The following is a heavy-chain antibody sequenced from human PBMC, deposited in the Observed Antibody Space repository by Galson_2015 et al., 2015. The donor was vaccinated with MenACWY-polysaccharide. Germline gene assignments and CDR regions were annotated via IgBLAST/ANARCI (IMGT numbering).Heavy chain of an antibody. CDR2: IYYSGST. D-gene: IGHD3-10*02. CDR3: ARDGDNYDRGVLFDP. CDR1: SGSISSSNYY. J-gene: IGHJ5*02. Sequence: LSLTCTVSSGSISSSNYYWGWIRPPPGKGLEWIGSIYYSGSTYYNPSLKSRVTISVDTSKNQFSLKLSSVTAADTAVYYCARDGDNYDRGVLFDPWAQGSLLTVSS. V-gene: IGHV4-39*07.